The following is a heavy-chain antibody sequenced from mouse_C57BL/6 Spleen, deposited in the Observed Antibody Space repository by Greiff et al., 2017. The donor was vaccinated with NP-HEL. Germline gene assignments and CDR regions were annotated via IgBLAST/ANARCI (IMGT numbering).Heavy chain of an antibody. CDR3: AAYYYGKSYLIDY. J-gene: IGHJ2*01. V-gene: IGHV14-2*01. CDR1: GFNFKDYD. CDR2: IDPEDGDT. Sequence: VQLQQSGAELVKPGASVKLSCTASGFNFKDYDMHWVKQRTEQGLEWIGRIDPEDGDTKYDQKFQGKATMTADKSSNTAYLQLSSLTSEDPALYYIAAYYYGKSYLIDYWGQGTTLTVSS. D-gene: IGHD1-1*01.